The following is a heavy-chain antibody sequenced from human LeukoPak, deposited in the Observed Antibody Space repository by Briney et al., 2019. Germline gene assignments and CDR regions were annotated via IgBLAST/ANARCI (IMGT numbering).Heavy chain of an antibody. V-gene: IGHV3-30*01. CDR2: ISYDGSNK. D-gene: IGHD5-12*01. CDR1: GFTFRRYA. J-gene: IGHJ4*02. Sequence: GRSLRLSCAASGFTFRRYAMHWVRQAPGKGLEWVAVISYDGSNKYYADSVKGRFTISRDNSKNTLYLQMNSLRAEDTAVYYCATVLGGYADYWGQGTLVTVSS. CDR3: ATVLGGYADY.